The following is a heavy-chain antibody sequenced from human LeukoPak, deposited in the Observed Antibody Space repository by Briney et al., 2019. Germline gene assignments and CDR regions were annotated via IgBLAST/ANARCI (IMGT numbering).Heavy chain of an antibody. Sequence: GGSLRLSCAASGFTFSNYAMSWVRQAPGKGLEWVSGISGSGGSTYYADSVKGRFTISRDNSKNTLYLQMNSLRAEDTAVYYCARDDIVVVPAACDYWGQGTLVTVSS. CDR1: GFTFSNYA. D-gene: IGHD2-2*01. J-gene: IGHJ4*02. CDR3: ARDDIVVVPAACDY. V-gene: IGHV3-23*01. CDR2: ISGSGGST.